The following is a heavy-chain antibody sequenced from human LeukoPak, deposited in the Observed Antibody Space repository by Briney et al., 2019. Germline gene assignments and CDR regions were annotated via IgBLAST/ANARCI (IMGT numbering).Heavy chain of an antibody. V-gene: IGHV3-7*03. D-gene: IGHD3-10*01. CDR2: INQDGTEK. CDR3: AKDRYGSWVGTVTGAFDI. J-gene: IGHJ3*02. Sequence: PGGSLRLYCPASRFPFSNYWMTWVRQAPGKGLEWVANINQDGTEKVYVDSVKGRFTISRDNAKNSLYLQMNSLRAEDMALYYCAKDRYGSWVGTVTGAFDIWGQGTMVTVSS. CDR1: RFPFSNYW.